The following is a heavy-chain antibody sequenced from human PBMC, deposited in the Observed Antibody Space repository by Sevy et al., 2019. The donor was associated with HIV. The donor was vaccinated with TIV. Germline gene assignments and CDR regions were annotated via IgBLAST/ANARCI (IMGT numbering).Heavy chain of an antibody. Sequence: GGSLRLSCAASGFTFSSYWMHWVRQAPGKGLVWVSRINSDGSSTSYADSVKGRFTISRDNAKNTLYLQMNSLRAEDTAVYYCARARFGHYGGNSRGGQGTLVTVSS. J-gene: IGHJ4*02. CDR3: ARARFGHYGGNSR. CDR2: INSDGSST. V-gene: IGHV3-74*01. CDR1: GFTFSSYW. D-gene: IGHD4-17*01.